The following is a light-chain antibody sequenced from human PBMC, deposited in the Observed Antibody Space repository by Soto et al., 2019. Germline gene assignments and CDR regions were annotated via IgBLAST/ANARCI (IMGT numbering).Light chain of an antibody. CDR3: SSYTNINTRACV. Sequence: QAALTDSASWSGSPGQSITISCTGTSGDIGSYNRVSWYQQHPGKAPKLIIYEVTDRPSGVSNRFSGSKSGNTASLTISGLQAEDEAEYYCSSYTNINTRACVFGTGTKVTVL. V-gene: IGLV2-14*01. CDR1: SGDIGSYNR. J-gene: IGLJ1*01. CDR2: EVT.